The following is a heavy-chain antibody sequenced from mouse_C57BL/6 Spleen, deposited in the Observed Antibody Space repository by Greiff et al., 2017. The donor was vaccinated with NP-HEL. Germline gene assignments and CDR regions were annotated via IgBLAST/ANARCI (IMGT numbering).Heavy chain of an antibody. V-gene: IGHV1-55*01. CDR1: GYTFTSYW. CDR2: IYPGSGST. CDR3: ARGDFYYYGSSYWYFDV. J-gene: IGHJ1*03. Sequence: QVQLQQPGAELVKPGASVKMSCKASGYTFTSYWITWVKQRPGQGLEWIGDIYPGSGSTNYNEKLKRRATLTVDTSSSTAYMQLSSLTSEDSAVYYCARGDFYYYGSSYWYFDVWGTGTTVTVSS. D-gene: IGHD1-1*01.